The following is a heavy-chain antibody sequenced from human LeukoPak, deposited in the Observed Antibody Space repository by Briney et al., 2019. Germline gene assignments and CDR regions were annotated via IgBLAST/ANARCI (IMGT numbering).Heavy chain of an antibody. D-gene: IGHD3-3*01. V-gene: IGHV4-30-2*01. Sequence: SQTLSLTCAVSGGSISSGGYSWSWIRQPPGKGLEWIGYIYHSGSTYYNPSLKSRVTISVDRSKNQFSLKLSSVAAADMAVYYCARDKYYDFWSGYYKEGGYYYGMDVWGQGTTVTVSS. CDR1: GGSISSGGYS. CDR2: IYHSGST. CDR3: ARDKYYDFWSGYYKEGGYYYGMDV. J-gene: IGHJ6*02.